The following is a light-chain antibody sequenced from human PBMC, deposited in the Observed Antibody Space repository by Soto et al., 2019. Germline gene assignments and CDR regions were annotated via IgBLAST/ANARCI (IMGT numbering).Light chain of an antibody. CDR3: GLFTSSATWV. CDR1: SSNIGNNY. CDR2: DVI. Sequence: QSVLTQPPSVSAAPGQKVTISCSGSSSNIGNNYVSWYQLAPGTAPKLLISDVINRPSGVSDRFSGSRSGNTASLTISGLQPEDEAEYYCGLFTSSATWVFGGGTKVTVL. J-gene: IGLJ3*02. V-gene: IGLV2-18*01.